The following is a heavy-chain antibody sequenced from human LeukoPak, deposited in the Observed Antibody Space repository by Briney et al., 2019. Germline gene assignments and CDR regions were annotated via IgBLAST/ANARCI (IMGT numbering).Heavy chain of an antibody. Sequence: GGALRLSCAASGVTVSSSYMYWVRQAPGKGLEWVSFFYRGDSTYYAESVRGRFTISRDNAKTSLFLQMSSLRAEDTALYYCARGPYGAYVDAFDIWGQGTMVTVSS. CDR2: FYRGDST. CDR3: ARGPYGAYVDAFDI. D-gene: IGHD4-17*01. V-gene: IGHV3-53*01. J-gene: IGHJ3*02. CDR1: GVTVSSSY.